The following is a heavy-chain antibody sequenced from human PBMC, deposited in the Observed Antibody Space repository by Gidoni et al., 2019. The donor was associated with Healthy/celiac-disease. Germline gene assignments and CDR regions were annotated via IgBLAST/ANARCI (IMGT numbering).Heavy chain of an antibody. CDR3: ARDRGSSGWYPWFDP. J-gene: IGHJ5*02. D-gene: IGHD6-19*01. V-gene: IGHV3-33*01. CDR1: GFTFRSYG. CDR2: IWYDGSNK. Sequence: QVQLVESGGGVVQPGRSLRLSCAASGFTFRSYGMHWVRQAPGKGLEWVAVIWYDGSNKYYADSVKGRFTISRDNSKNTLYLQMNSLRAEDTAVYYCARDRGSSGWYPWFDPWGQGTLVTVSS.